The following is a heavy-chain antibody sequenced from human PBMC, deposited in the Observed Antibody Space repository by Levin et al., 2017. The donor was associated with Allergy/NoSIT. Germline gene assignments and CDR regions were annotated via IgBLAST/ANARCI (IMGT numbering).Heavy chain of an antibody. V-gene: IGHV3-48*01. Sequence: GGSLRLSCAASRFTFKTYSMNWLRQAPGKGLEWVSYINPTSNTIYYAGSVKGRFTISRDNAKNSLYLQMNSLRAEDTAVYYCATEQPKPGYWGQGTLVTVSS. CDR1: RFTFKTYS. D-gene: IGHD6-13*01. CDR2: INPTSNTI. CDR3: ATEQPKPGY. J-gene: IGHJ4*02.